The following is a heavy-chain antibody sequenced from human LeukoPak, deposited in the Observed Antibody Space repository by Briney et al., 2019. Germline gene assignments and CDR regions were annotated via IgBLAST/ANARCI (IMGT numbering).Heavy chain of an antibody. V-gene: IGHV1-2*04. D-gene: IGHD4-23*01. J-gene: IGHJ4*02. CDR2: INPNSGGT. Sequence: ASVKVSCKASGYTFTSYGISWVRQAPGQGLEWMGWINPNSGGTNYAQKFQGWVTMTRDTSISTAYMELSRLRSDDTAVYYCARDYGGNSFDYWGQGTLVTVSS. CDR3: ARDYGGNSFDY. CDR1: GYTFTSYG.